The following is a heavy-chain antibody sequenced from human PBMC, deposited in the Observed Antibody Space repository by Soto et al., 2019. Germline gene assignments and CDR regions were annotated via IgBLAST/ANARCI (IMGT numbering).Heavy chain of an antibody. V-gene: IGHV1-18*01. Sequence: QVQLVQSGAEVEKPGASVKVSCKASGYTFISYSITWVRQAPGQGLEWMGWISGYNGNTNYAQSIQGRATMTTDTTTTTAYMELWSLRSDDTAVYYCAGGPGLYSGSYDLDYWGQGTLVTVSS. CDR1: GYTFISYS. CDR2: ISGYNGNT. CDR3: AGGPGLYSGSYDLDY. D-gene: IGHD1-26*01. J-gene: IGHJ4*02.